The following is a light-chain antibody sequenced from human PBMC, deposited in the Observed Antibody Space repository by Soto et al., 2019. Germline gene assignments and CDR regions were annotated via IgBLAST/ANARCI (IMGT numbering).Light chain of an antibody. CDR1: QSVNSY. Sequence: EIVLTQSPATLSLSPGERATLSCRASQSVNSYLAWYQHKPGQAPRLLIYGASNRATGIPARFSGGGSGTDFTLTISSLEPEDFAVYYCQQRSNWPPLTFGQGTRLEIK. J-gene: IGKJ5*01. V-gene: IGKV3-11*01. CDR3: QQRSNWPPLT. CDR2: GAS.